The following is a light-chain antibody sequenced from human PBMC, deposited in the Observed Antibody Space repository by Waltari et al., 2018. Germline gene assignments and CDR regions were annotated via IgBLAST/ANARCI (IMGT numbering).Light chain of an antibody. CDR3: HLYGSART. CDR2: GAS. Sequence: NVLTQSPGTLSLSPGERATLSCRASQSVSNNYLAWFQQQPGQAPRLLIYGASSRATGIPDRFSGSGSGTDFTHTISRLEPEDSAVYFCHLYGSARTFGGGTKVEIK. CDR1: QSVSNNY. J-gene: IGKJ4*01. V-gene: IGKV3-20*01.